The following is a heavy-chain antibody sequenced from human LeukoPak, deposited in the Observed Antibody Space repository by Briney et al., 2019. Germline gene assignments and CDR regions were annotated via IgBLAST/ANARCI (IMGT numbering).Heavy chain of an antibody. V-gene: IGHV1-69*01. CDR3: ARRVTALGPWFDP. CDR2: IIPFLDTS. J-gene: IGHJ5*02. CDR1: GGTFINYA. D-gene: IGHD4-23*01. Sequence: SVKVSCKASGGTFINYAINWVRQAPGQGLEWMGGIIPFLDTSNYAQKFQGRVTITADESTSTAYMELSSLRSEDTAMYYCARRVTALGPWFDPWGQGTLVIVSP.